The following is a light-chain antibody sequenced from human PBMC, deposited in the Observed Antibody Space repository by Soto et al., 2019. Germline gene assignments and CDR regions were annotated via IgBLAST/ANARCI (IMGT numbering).Light chain of an antibody. CDR2: DVS. V-gene: IGKV1-5*01. CDR1: QSISSW. CDR3: QQYNSYTWM. J-gene: IGKJ1*01. Sequence: DIQMTQSPSTLSASVGDRVTITCRASQSISSWLAWYQQKPGKAPKLLIYDVSSLESGVPSRFSGSGSGTEFTLTISSLQPDDFATYYCQQYNSYTWMFGQATKVDIK.